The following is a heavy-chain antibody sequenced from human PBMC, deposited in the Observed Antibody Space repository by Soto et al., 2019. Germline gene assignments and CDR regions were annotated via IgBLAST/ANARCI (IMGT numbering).Heavy chain of an antibody. J-gene: IGHJ4*02. CDR2: ISGSGGST. CDR3: AKDRGWRYDILTSFDY. D-gene: IGHD3-9*01. Sequence: GGSLRLSCAASGFTFSSYAMSWVRQAPGKGLEWVSAISGSGGSTYYADSVKGRFTISRDNSKNTLYLQMNSLRAEDTAVYYCAKDRGWRYDILTSFDYWGQGTLVTVSS. V-gene: IGHV3-23*01. CDR1: GFTFSSYA.